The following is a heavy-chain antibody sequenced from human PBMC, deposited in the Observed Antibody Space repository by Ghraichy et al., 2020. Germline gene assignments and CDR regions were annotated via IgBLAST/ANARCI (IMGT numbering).Heavy chain of an antibody. CDR2: LLGGSGDT. Sequence: GGSLRLSCTASGFTFRDFDFNWVRQAPGKGLEWVSSLLGGSGDTFYADSVAGRFTVFRDYSGKSLYLQMKSLRADDTALYVCVGGLPDGLDVWGHGTKVTVSS. V-gene: IGHV3-21*01. CDR1: GFTFRDFD. CDR3: VGGLPDGLDV. J-gene: IGHJ6*02. D-gene: IGHD3-16*01.